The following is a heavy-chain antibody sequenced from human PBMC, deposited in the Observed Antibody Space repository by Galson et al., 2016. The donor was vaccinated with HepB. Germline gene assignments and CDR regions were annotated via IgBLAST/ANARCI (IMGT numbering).Heavy chain of an antibody. J-gene: IGHJ4*02. V-gene: IGHV3-53*01. CDR1: GFTVSGNY. D-gene: IGHD2-8*02. CDR3: ARDRGGVLDY. Sequence: SLRLSCAASGFTVSGNYMSWVRQAPGKGLEWVSIIYSDGRTYYADPVEGRFTISRDNSKNTMYLQMDNLRAEDTAMYYCARDRGGVLDYWGQGTLVTVS. CDR2: IYSDGRT.